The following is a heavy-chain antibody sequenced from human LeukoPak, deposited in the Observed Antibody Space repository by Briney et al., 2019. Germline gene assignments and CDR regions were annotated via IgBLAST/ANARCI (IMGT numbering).Heavy chain of an antibody. CDR2: IYPGDSDT. D-gene: IGHD5-12*01. CDR1: GHSFTSYW. CDR3: ARRGYSGYDSPLGY. J-gene: IGHJ4*02. V-gene: IGHV5-51*01. Sequence: RGESLKISCKGSGHSFTSYWIAWVRQMPGKGLEWMGIIYPGDSDTRYSPSFQGQVTISADKSIAYLQWGSLKASDTAMYYCARRGYSGYDSPLGYWGQGTLVTVSS.